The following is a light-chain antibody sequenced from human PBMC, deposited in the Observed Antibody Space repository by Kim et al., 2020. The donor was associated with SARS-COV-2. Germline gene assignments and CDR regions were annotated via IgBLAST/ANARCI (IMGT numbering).Light chain of an antibody. CDR3: LLYYGNALV. CDR2: STN. V-gene: IGLV7-43*01. Sequence: PGGTVTLPCASSTGAVTSGYYPNWFQQKPGQAPRALIYSTNNKHSWTPARFSGSLLGGKAVLTLSGVQPDDEAEYYCLLYYGNALVFGGGTQLTVL. J-gene: IGLJ3*02. CDR1: TGAVTSGYY.